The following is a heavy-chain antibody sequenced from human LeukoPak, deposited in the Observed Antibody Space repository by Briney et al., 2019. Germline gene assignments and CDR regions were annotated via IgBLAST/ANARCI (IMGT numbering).Heavy chain of an antibody. CDR3: ARFAAGGSYYYYMDV. CDR2: IGTSSTTI. CDR1: GFTFSSYT. Sequence: GGSLRPSCAASGFTFSSYTMNWVRQPPGKGLEWVSNIGTSSTTIYYADSVKGRFTISRDNAKNSLYLQMNSLRADDTAVYYCARFAAGGSYYYYMDVWGKGTTVTVSS. V-gene: IGHV3-48*01. J-gene: IGHJ6*03. D-gene: IGHD6-25*01.